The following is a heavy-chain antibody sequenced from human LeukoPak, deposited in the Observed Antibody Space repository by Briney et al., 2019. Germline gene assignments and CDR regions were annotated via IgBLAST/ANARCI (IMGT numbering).Heavy chain of an antibody. J-gene: IGHJ4*02. V-gene: IGHV4-59*08. CDR2: MYYSGST. CDR1: GGSISSYY. D-gene: IGHD2-2*01. CDR3: ARVVPAATAGFDY. Sequence: SETLSLTCTVSGGSISSYYWSWIRQPPGKGLEWIGCMYYSGSTNYNPSLKSRVTISVDTSKNQFSLKLSSVTAADTAVYYCARVVPAATAGFDYWGQGTLVTVSS.